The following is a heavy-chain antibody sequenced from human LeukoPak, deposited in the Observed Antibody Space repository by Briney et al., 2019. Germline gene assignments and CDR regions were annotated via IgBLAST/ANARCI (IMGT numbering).Heavy chain of an antibody. CDR1: GFTVSSNY. Sequence: QPGGSLRLSCAASGFTVSSNYMSWVRQAPGKGLEWVSVIYSGGSTYYADSVKGRFTISRDNSKNTLYLQMNSLRAEDTAVYYCAANSSSDYYYGMDVWGQGTTVTVSS. D-gene: IGHD6-6*01. CDR2: IYSGGST. CDR3: AANSSSDYYYGMDV. V-gene: IGHV3-66*01. J-gene: IGHJ6*02.